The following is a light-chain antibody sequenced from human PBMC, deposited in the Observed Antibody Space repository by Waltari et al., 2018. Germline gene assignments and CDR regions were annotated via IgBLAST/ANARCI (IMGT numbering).Light chain of an antibody. V-gene: IGLV1-40*01. Sequence: QSVLTQPPSVSGAPGQRVTISCAGSSSNIGAGYDVNWYHQLLGTAPKLLIFGNTNRPSGVPDRFSGSKSGTSASLSITGLQAEDEAYYYCQSYDSGLSGSVFGGGTKVTVL. J-gene: IGLJ2*01. CDR2: GNT. CDR3: QSYDSGLSGSV. CDR1: SSNIGAGYD.